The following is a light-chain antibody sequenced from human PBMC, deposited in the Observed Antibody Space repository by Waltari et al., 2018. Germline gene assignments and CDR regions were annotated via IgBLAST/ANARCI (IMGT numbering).Light chain of an antibody. CDR2: EDT. Sequence: SYELTQPPSVSVSPGQTARITCSGHELPRKYAYWFQQKSGQAPRLVIYEDTKRPSGIPWRFSGSRSGAVATLTISGAQVDDEADYYCYSADSTGLRVFGGGTTV. V-gene: IGLV3-10*01. CDR3: YSADSTGLRV. J-gene: IGLJ1*01. CDR1: ELPRKY.